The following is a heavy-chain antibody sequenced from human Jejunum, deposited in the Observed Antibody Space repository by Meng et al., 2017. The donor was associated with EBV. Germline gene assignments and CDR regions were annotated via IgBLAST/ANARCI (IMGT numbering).Heavy chain of an antibody. CDR3: ATSMSGYSYGYS. CDR2: IYYTGRT. D-gene: IGHD5-12*01. J-gene: IGHJ5*02. V-gene: IGHV4-4*02. CDR1: GASISSSHW. Sequence: QVQVQESGPGPVQPSGTLSLTCAVSGASISSSHWWSWVRQAPGEGLEWIGEIYYTGRTNYNPSLKSRVSMSIDKSKNQFSLNLNSVTVADTAVYYCATSMSGYSYGYSWGQGTLVTVSS.